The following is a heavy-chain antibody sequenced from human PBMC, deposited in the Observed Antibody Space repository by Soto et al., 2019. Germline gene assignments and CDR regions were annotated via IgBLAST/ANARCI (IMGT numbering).Heavy chain of an antibody. Sequence: GESLKISCKGSGYSFTSYCIGWVRQMPGKGLEWMGIIYPGDSDTRYSPSFQGQVTISADKSISTAYLQWSSLKASDTAMYYCARHVRLVIPIGDYYYYMDVWGKGTTVTVSS. D-gene: IGHD3-9*01. CDR1: GYSFTSYC. J-gene: IGHJ6*03. V-gene: IGHV5-51*01. CDR3: ARHVRLVIPIGDYYYYMDV. CDR2: IYPGDSDT.